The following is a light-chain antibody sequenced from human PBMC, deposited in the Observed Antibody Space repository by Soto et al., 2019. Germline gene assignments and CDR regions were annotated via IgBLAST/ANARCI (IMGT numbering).Light chain of an antibody. J-gene: IGLJ2*01. CDR2: DVS. CDR1: SSDVGGYNY. CDR3: SSYTSSSTLVV. Sequence: QSALTQPASVSGSPGQSITISCIGTSSDVGGYNYDSWYQQHPGKAPKLIIYDVSNRPSGVSNRFSGSKSGNTASLTISGLQAEDEADYYCSSYTSSSTLVVFGGGTKLTVL. V-gene: IGLV2-14*01.